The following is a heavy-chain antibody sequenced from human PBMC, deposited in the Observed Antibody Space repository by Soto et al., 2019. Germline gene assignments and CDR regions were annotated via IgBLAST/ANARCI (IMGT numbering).Heavy chain of an antibody. CDR3: ARDYSDYGMDV. D-gene: IGHD4-4*01. CDR1: GFSLSTSGMR. J-gene: IGHJ6*02. Sequence: ESGPTLVNPTQTLTLTYTFSGFSLSTSGMRVSWTRQPPGKALEWLARIDWDDDKFYSTSLKTRLTISKDTSKNQVVLTMTNMDPVDTATYYCARDYSDYGMDVWGQGTTVTVSS. CDR2: IDWDDDK. V-gene: IGHV2-70*04.